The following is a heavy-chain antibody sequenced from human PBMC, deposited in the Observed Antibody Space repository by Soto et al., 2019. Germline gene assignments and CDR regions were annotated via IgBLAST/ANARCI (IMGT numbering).Heavy chain of an antibody. D-gene: IGHD3-10*01. CDR3: AKGFYGSGSYYNERAFDS. CDR1: GFTFIDYY. J-gene: IGHJ4*02. V-gene: IGHV3-23*01. Sequence: GGSLRLSCAASGFTFIDYYMSWIRQAPGKGLEWVSVISGSGDFTYYADSVKGRFTISRDNPKNTIYLQMNSLRAEDTAVYYCAKGFYGSGSYYNERAFDSWGQGTLVTVSS. CDR2: ISGSGDFT.